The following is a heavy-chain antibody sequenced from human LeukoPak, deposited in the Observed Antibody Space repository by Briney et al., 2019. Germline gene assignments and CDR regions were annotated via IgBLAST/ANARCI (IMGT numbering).Heavy chain of an antibody. Sequence: PGESLRLSCAASGFTFSSYSMIWVRQAPGKGLEWVSSLSSASTYIYYADSVKGRFTISRDNAKNSLYLQMNSLRDEDTAVYYCAKDLEDSSSFYYYYYYGMDVWGQGTTVTVSS. D-gene: IGHD6-13*01. J-gene: IGHJ6*02. V-gene: IGHV3-21*04. CDR2: LSSASTYI. CDR3: AKDLEDSSSFYYYYYYGMDV. CDR1: GFTFSSYS.